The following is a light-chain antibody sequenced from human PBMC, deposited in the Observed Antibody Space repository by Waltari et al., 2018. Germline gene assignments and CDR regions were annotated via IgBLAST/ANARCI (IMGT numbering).Light chain of an antibody. CDR2: DNN. CDR1: ISNIGNYY. CDR3: ATWDNSLSEVV. Sequence: QSVLTQPPSVSAPPGQKVTISCSGSISNIGNYYVSWYHQLPGAAPILLIYDNNKRPSGIPDRFSASKSGTAATLGITGLQIGDEADDYCATWDNSLSEVVFGGGTKLTVL. V-gene: IGLV1-51*01. J-gene: IGLJ2*01.